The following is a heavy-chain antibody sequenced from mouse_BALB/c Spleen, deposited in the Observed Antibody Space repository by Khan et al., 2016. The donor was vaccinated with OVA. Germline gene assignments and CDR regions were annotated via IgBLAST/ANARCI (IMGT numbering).Heavy chain of an antibody. V-gene: IGHV9-4*02. Sequence: QIQLVQSGPELKKPGETVRISCKASGYTFTTAGIQWVQKMPGKGLKWIGRINTHAGVPKYAEDFKGRFAFSLEISVNTAYLQITNLKNEDTATYSCARGGAAYYRNDGGAMEYWGQGTSVTVSS. J-gene: IGHJ4*01. CDR2: INTHAGVP. CDR1: GYTFTTAG. D-gene: IGHD2-14*01. CDR3: ARGGAAYYRNDGGAMEY.